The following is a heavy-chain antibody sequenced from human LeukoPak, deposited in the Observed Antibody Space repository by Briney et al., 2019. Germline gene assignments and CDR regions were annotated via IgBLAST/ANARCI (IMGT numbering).Heavy chain of an antibody. J-gene: IGHJ5*02. CDR1: GYTFTGYY. CDR2: INPNSGGT. D-gene: IGHD6-19*01. Sequence: GASVKVSCKASGYTFTGYYMHWVRQAPGQGLEWRGRINPNSGGTNYAQKFQGRVTMTRDTSISTAYMELSRLRSDDTAVYYCATNSQWLVGNWFDPWGQGTLVTVSS. CDR3: ATNSQWLVGNWFDP. V-gene: IGHV1-2*06.